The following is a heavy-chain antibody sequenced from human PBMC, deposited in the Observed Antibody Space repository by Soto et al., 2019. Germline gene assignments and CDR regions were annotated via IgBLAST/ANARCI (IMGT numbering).Heavy chain of an antibody. V-gene: IGHV1-3*01. CDR3: ARGNSGAFDV. Sequence: ASVKVSCKASGYTLTTYSMHWVRQAPGQRLEWMGWMNPLNGDTKYSQRFQGRLTIIRDTSASTAYMELSSLRSEDTAIYYCARGNSGAFDVWGAGTMVTVS. J-gene: IGHJ3*01. CDR1: GYTLTTYS. D-gene: IGHD6-19*01. CDR2: MNPLNGDT.